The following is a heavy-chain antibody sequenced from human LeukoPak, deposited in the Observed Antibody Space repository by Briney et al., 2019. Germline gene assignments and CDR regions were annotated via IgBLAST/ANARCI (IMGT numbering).Heavy chain of an antibody. CDR2: ISSGSSYI. J-gene: IGHJ4*02. CDR3: ARPMVEFCGGDCYTEKYFFDY. CDR1: GFIFSSYS. V-gene: IGHV3-21*03. D-gene: IGHD2-21*01. Sequence: GGSLRLSCAASGFIFSSYSMNWVRQAPGKGLEWVSSISSGSSYIYYADSVKGRFTISRDNAMNTLYLQMDSLRAEDTAVYYCARPMVEFCGGDCYTEKYFFDYWGQGSLVTVSS.